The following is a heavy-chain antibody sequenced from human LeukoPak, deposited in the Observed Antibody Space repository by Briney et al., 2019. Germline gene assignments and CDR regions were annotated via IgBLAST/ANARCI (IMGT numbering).Heavy chain of an antibody. D-gene: IGHD6-19*01. V-gene: IGHV1-69*05. CDR2: IIPIFGTA. CDR1: GGTFSSYA. J-gene: IGHJ4*02. CDR3: ALSSGWIFDY. Sequence: VASVKVSCKASGGTFSSYAISWVRQAPGQVLEWMGGIIPIFGTANYAQKFQGRVTITTDEATSTAYMELSSLRSEDTAVYYCALSSGWIFDYWGQGTLVTVSS.